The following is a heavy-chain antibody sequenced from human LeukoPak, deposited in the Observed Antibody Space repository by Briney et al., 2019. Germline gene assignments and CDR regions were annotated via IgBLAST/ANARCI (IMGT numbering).Heavy chain of an antibody. Sequence: SQTLSLTCTVSGGSISSGGEYWSWIRQHPGKGLEWIAYVYYSGSTYYNPSLKSRVTISVDTSENQFPLKLSSVTAADTAVYYCAREKTAYYYDSSGFSEGAFDIWGQGTMVTVSS. CDR1: GGSISSGGEY. V-gene: IGHV4-31*03. J-gene: IGHJ3*02. CDR2: VYYSGST. CDR3: AREKTAYYYDSSGFSEGAFDI. D-gene: IGHD3-22*01.